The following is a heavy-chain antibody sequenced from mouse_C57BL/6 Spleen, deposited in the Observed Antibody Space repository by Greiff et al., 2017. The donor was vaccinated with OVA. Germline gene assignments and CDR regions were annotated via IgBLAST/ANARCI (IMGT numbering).Heavy chain of an antibody. J-gene: IGHJ2*01. CDR2: IDPNSGGT. Sequence: QVQLQQSGAELVKPGASVKLSCKASGYTFTSYWMHWVKQRPGRGLEWIGRIDPNSGGTKYNEKFKSKATLTVDKPSSTAYMQLSSLTSEDSAVYYCARGDYGSSYGDYFDYWGQGTTLTVSS. CDR1: GYTFTSYW. V-gene: IGHV1-72*01. CDR3: ARGDYGSSYGDYFDY. D-gene: IGHD1-1*01.